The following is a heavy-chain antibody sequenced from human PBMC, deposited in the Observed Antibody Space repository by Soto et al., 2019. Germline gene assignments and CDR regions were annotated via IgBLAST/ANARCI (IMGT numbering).Heavy chain of an antibody. Sequence: PSETLSLTCTVSGCSISSCGIYWSWIRQHPGQGLEWIGYIYYSGSTYYNPSLKSRVTISVDTSKNQFSLKLSSVTAADTAVYYCARGVDYDILTGYSSGAFDIWGQGTMVTVSS. V-gene: IGHV4-31*03. J-gene: IGHJ3*02. D-gene: IGHD3-9*01. CDR1: GCSISSCGIY. CDR3: ARGVDYDILTGYSSGAFDI. CDR2: IYYSGST.